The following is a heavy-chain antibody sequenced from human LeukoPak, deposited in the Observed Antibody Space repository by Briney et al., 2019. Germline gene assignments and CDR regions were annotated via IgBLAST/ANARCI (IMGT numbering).Heavy chain of an antibody. CDR3: ARGYSAFDH. CDR1: GDPISSHSDY. CDR2: VYHNGNI. J-gene: IGHJ4*01. Sequence: PSETLSLTCTVSGDPISSHSDYKWPWIRQPPGKGLEWIGYVYHNGNINYNPFLGSRLTISVDTSKNQFSLRLTSVTAADTAVYFSARGYSAFDHWGHGTLVTVSS. D-gene: IGHD5-18*01. V-gene: IGHV4-61*08.